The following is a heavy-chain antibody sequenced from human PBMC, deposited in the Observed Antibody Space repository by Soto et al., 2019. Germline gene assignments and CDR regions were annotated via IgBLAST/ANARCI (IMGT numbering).Heavy chain of an antibody. CDR2: IYYSGST. CDR1: GDSISSSSYY. V-gene: IGHV4-39*01. J-gene: IGHJ6*03. CDR3: ARQTRYYGSGSYYMGV. D-gene: IGHD3-10*01. Sequence: SETLSLTCTVSGDSISSSSYYWGWIRQPPGKGLEWIANIYYSGSTYYNPSLRSRVTMSVDTSKNQFSLKLSSVTAADSAVFYCARQTRYYGSGSYYMGVWGNGTTVTVSS.